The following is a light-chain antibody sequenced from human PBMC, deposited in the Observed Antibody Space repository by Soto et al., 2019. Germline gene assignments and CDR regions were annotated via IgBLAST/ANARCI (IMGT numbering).Light chain of an antibody. V-gene: IGKV3-11*01. CDR2: GAS. CDR1: QSVGRD. J-gene: IGKJ3*01. CDR3: QQRGNWPPGFT. Sequence: ERVMTQAPAILSVCQGEGATLSCRASQSVGRDLALYQQRPGQAPRLLIYGASISATGIPARFSGSGSGTDFTLTISSLEPEDFAVYYCQQRGNWPPGFTFGPGTKVDIK.